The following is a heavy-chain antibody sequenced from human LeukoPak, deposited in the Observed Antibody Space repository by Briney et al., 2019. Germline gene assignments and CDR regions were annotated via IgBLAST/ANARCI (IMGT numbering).Heavy chain of an antibody. D-gene: IGHD6-19*01. CDR2: ITSSSDYT. CDR3: ARDQWLAYYYHGMDV. V-gene: IGHV3-21*01. Sequence: GGSLRLSCAASGFTFSTYSMNWVRQAPGKGLEWVASITSSSDYTFYADSVKGRFTISRDNAKNSLYLQMISLRAEDTAVYYCARDQWLAYYYHGMDVWGQGTTVTVSS. J-gene: IGHJ6*02. CDR1: GFTFSTYS.